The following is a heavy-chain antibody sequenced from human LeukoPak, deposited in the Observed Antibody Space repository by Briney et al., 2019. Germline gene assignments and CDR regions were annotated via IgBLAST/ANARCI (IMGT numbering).Heavy chain of an antibody. J-gene: IGHJ4*02. V-gene: IGHV3-7*01. CDR2: IKQDGSEK. CDR3: ARPGAGTYSGYDFDY. D-gene: IGHD5-12*01. Sequence: PGGSLRLSCAASGFTFSSYWMSWVRQAPGKGLEWVANIKQDGSEKYYVDSVKGRFTISRDNAKNSLYLQMNSLRAEDTAVYYCARPGAGTYSGYDFDYWGQGTLVTVSS. CDR1: GFTFSSYW.